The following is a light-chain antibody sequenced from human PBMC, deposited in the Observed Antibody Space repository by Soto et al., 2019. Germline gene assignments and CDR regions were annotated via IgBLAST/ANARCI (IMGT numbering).Light chain of an antibody. CDR3: SSYAGATNLV. CDR2: EVS. J-gene: IGLJ2*01. Sequence: QSALTQPPSASGSPGQSVTISCTGSSSDVGAYNSVSWYQHYPGKAPKLLIYEVSKRPSGVPDRFSGSKSGNTASLTVSGLQAEDEADYYCSSYAGATNLVFGGGTKLTDL. CDR1: SSDVGAYNS. V-gene: IGLV2-8*01.